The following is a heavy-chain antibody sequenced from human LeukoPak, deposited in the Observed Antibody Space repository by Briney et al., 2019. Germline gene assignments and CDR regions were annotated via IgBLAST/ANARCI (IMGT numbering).Heavy chain of an antibody. V-gene: IGHV3-30*18. D-gene: IGHD6-19*01. CDR3: AKAPTSNSSGWYNFDY. J-gene: IGHJ4*02. Sequence: GRTLRLSCAPSRFTLSRYGMLWVREAPGKGLEWGAVISYDGSNKYSADSVKGRFTISRDNSKNTLYLQMNSLRAEDTAVYYCAKAPTSNSSGWYNFDYWGQGTLVTVSS. CDR1: RFTLSRYG. CDR2: ISYDGSNK.